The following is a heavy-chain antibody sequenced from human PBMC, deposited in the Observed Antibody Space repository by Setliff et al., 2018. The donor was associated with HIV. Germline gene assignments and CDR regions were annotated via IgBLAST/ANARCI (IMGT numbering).Heavy chain of an antibody. J-gene: IGHJ6*02. V-gene: IGHV4-38-2*01. D-gene: IGHD2-2*01. CDR1: GYSISSGYY. Sequence: SETLSLTCAVSGYSISSGYYWGWIRQPPGKGLEWIGNIYHHGTTYYYPSLKGRVTISLDKSKNQFSLKLTSVTAADTAVYYCARGHCSGTNCYGVDYYGMDVWVPETLLVTVSS. CDR2: IYHHGTT. CDR3: ARGHCSGTNCYGVDYYGMDV.